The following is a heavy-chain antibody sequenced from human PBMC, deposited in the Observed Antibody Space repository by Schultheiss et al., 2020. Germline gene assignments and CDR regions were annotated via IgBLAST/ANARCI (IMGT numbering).Heavy chain of an antibody. J-gene: IGHJ4*02. Sequence: SLQISCAASGFTFSSYGMHWVRQAPGKGLEWVAVISYDGSNKYYADSVKGRFTISRDNSTNTLYLQMNSLRAEDTAVYYCVKEGDGSSWWTHDYWGQGTLVTVSS. CDR3: VKEGDGSSWWTHDY. V-gene: IGHV3-30*18. D-gene: IGHD6-13*01. CDR2: ISYDGSNK. CDR1: GFTFSSYG.